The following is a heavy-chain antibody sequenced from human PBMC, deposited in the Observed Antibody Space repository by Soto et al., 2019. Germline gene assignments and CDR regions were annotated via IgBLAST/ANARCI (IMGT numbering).Heavy chain of an antibody. V-gene: IGHV3-23*01. CDR2: FSGGGGGT. CDR3: VRWNGFGDR. Sequence: EVQLLESGGGLVQPGGSLRLSCAVSGFIISDYGVTWVRQAPGKGLEWVSGFSGGGGGTFYADSVKGRFTISREDPKNTAYLQMNSLGAEDTAVYYCVRWNGFGDRWGQGTLVTVSS. J-gene: IGHJ5*02. CDR1: GFIISDYG. D-gene: IGHD1-1*01.